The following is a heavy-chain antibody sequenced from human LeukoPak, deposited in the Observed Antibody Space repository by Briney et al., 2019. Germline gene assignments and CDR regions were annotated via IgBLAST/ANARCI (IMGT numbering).Heavy chain of an antibody. J-gene: IGHJ6*02. CDR2: IYYSGSA. Sequence: SETLSLTCTVSGGSISSYYWSWIRQPPGKGLERIGYIYYSGSANYNPSLKSRVTISVDTSKDQFSLKLSSVTAADTAVYYCARVAIAGRDYYGMDVWGQGTTVTVSS. CDR3: ARVAIAGRDYYGMDV. D-gene: IGHD3-10*01. CDR1: GGSISSYY. V-gene: IGHV4-59*01.